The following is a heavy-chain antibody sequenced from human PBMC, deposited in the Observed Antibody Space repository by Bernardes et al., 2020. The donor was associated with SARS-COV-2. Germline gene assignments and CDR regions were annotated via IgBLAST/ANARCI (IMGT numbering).Heavy chain of an antibody. V-gene: IGHV3-23*01. Sequence: GSLPLSCPASGFTFNSYAMSWVRQAPGKGLEWVSALSGGGGSTYYADFVKGRFTISRDNSKNTLYLQMNSLRAEDTAVYYCAKDAQVVMGAFDYWGQGTLVTVSS. CDR2: LSGGGGST. CDR3: AKDAQVVMGAFDY. J-gene: IGHJ4*02. D-gene: IGHD2-15*01. CDR1: GFTFNSYA.